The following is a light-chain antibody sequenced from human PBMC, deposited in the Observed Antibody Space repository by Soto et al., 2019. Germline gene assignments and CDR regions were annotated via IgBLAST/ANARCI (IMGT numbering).Light chain of an antibody. CDR2: AAS. CDR3: QQSYTTPIT. V-gene: IGKV1-39*01. J-gene: IGKJ1*01. Sequence: IQMNQSPSSLSASEGDRVTITCRSSQSIKNYLNWYQQKPGKAPKLLIYAASSLQSGVPSRFSGSGSGTDFTLTISSLQPEDFATYYCQQSYTTPITFGQGTKVDI. CDR1: QSIKNY.